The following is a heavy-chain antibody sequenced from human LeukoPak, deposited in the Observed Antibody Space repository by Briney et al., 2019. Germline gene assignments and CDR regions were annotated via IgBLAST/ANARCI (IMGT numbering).Heavy chain of an antibody. Sequence: GGSLRLSCAASGFSFSTYGIHLVRQAPGKGLEWVAVMWYDGSKDYYADSVKGRFTISRDTSKNTLYLQMNNLRAEDTAVYYCAKDRETYEYTFDYWGQGTLVTVSS. CDR2: MWYDGSKD. J-gene: IGHJ4*02. CDR1: GFSFSTYG. D-gene: IGHD6-6*01. CDR3: AKDRETYEYTFDY. V-gene: IGHV3-33*06.